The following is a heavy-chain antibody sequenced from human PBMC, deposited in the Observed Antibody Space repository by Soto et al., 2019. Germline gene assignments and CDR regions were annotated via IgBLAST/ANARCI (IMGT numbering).Heavy chain of an antibody. CDR1: GVTVGNNY. CDR2: TYSGGDT. J-gene: IGHJ4*02. CDR3: ASNVPVKALGY. D-gene: IGHD4-17*01. Sequence: EVRLVESGGGLVQPGGSLRLSCAASGVTVGNNYMSWVRQAPGKGLEWVSVTYSGGDTRYADSVKGRFSMSRDSTKNTVSLQMDRLRAEDPAVYFFASNVPVKALGYWGSGSLVTFSS. V-gene: IGHV3-66*01.